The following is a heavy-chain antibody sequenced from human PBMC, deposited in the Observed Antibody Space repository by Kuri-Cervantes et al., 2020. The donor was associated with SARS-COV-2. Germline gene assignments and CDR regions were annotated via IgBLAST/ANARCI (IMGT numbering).Heavy chain of an antibody. D-gene: IGHD3-3*01. CDR2: ISYDGSNK. CDR1: EYTFSSYA. CDR3: ARANYDFWSGYYPADY. J-gene: IGHJ4*02. V-gene: IGHV3-30-3*01. Sequence: GGSLRLSCAASEYTFSSYAMHWVRQAPGKGLEWVAVISYDGSNKYYADSVKGRFTISRDNSKNTLYLQMNSLRAEDTAVYYCARANYDFWSGYYPADYWGQGTLVPSPQ.